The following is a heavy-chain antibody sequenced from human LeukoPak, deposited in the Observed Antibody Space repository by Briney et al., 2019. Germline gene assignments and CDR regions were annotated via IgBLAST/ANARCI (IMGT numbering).Heavy chain of an antibody. Sequence: GGSLRLSCAPSGFTFSSYWMSWVRQAPGKGLEWVANIKQDGSEKYYVDSVKGRFTISRDNPKNSLYLQMNSLRADDTAVYYCARKAYGLDVWGKGTTVTVSS. J-gene: IGHJ6*04. CDR2: IKQDGSEK. CDR1: GFTFSSYW. CDR3: ARKAYGLDV. V-gene: IGHV3-7*03.